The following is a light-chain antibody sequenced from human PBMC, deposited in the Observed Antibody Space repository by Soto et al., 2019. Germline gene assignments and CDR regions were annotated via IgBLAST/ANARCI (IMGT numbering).Light chain of an antibody. CDR2: AAS. J-gene: IGKJ1*01. CDR3: LQDSDYPRT. CDR1: QGIRTE. Sequence: ATQMTQSPSSLSASVGDRVTIACRASQGIRTELAWYQQKRGEAPKLLIYAASALQSGVPSRFSGSGSGTDFTLTISNLQPEDFATYYCLQDSDYPRTFGQGTKVDMK. V-gene: IGKV1-6*01.